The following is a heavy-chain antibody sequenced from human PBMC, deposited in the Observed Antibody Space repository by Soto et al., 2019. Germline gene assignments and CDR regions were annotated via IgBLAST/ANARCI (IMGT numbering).Heavy chain of an antibody. CDR2: ISSSSSTI. CDR3: ARDRLFSWFGEPGDIRFDP. V-gene: IGHV3-48*01. Sequence: GGSLRLSCAASGFTFSSYSMNWVRQAPGKGLEWVSYISSSSSTIYYADSVKGRFTISRDNAKNSLYLQMNSLRAEDTAVYYCARDRLFSWFGEPGDIRFDPWGQGTLVTVSS. D-gene: IGHD3-10*01. CDR1: GFTFSSYS. J-gene: IGHJ5*02.